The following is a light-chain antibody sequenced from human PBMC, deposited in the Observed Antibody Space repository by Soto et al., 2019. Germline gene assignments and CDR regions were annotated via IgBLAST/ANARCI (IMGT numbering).Light chain of an antibody. CDR2: EAN. CDR1: SSDIGSYNY. J-gene: IGLJ2*01. CDR3: CSFTTTGLV. V-gene: IGLV2-14*01. Sequence: QSVLTQPASVSGSPGQSITISCTGTSSDIGSYNYVSWYQQHPGRAPKVMLYEANNRPSGVSTRFSGSKSGNTASLTISGLQAEDEADYYCCSFTTTGLVFGGGTKVTVL.